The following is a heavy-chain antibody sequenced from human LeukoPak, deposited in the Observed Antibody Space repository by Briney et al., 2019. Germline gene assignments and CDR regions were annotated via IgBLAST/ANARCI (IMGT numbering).Heavy chain of an antibody. D-gene: IGHD1-1*01. CDR2: FTSRSGTI. CDR1: GFTFSSYS. Sequence: GGSLRLSCVASGFTFSSYSMNWVRQAPGKGLEWVSSFTSRSGTIYYADSVKGRFTISRDNAKNSLFLQMTSLRVEDTAVYYCARESSGIVATDKIDFWGQGTLVTVSS. CDR3: ARESSGIVATDKIDF. J-gene: IGHJ4*02. V-gene: IGHV3-21*01.